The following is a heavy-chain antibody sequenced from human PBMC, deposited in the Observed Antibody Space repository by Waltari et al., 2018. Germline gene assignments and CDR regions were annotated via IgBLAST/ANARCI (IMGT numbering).Heavy chain of an antibody. Sequence: EAQLVASGGCLVQPGGSLSLSCTASGFTFSSYALSWVRQAPGRGLEWVSTISGGGADTYYADSVKGRLTISRDNSKNTLFLQMSSLRAEDTALYYCTKLAAAGHYYHYYMDVWGKGTTVTVSS. D-gene: IGHD6-13*01. CDR2: ISGGGADT. CDR1: GFTFSSYA. J-gene: IGHJ6*03. V-gene: IGHV3-23*04. CDR3: TKLAAAGHYYHYYMDV.